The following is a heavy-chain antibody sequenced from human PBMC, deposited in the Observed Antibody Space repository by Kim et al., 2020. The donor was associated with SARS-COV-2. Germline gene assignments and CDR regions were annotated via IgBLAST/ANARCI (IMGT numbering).Heavy chain of an antibody. J-gene: IGHJ4*02. Sequence: SGPTLVNPTQTLTLTCTFSGFSLAASGANVGWIRQPPGRALEWLAIIYWDDDKWYSPSLKSRLTITKDTSRNQVVFTMSSVDPADTGTYYCAHGPVLLWQKHFDSWGQGTPVTVSS. D-gene: IGHD3-10*01. CDR3: AHGPVLLWQKHFDS. CDR2: IYWDDDK. CDR1: GFSLAASGAN. V-gene: IGHV2-5*02.